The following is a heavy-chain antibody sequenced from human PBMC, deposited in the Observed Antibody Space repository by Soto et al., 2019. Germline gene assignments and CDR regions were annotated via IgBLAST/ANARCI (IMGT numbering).Heavy chain of an antibody. CDR2: ISYDGSNK. CDR1: GFTFSSYA. Sequence: QVQLVESGGGVVQPGRSLRLSCAASGFTFSSYAMHWVRQAPGKGLEWVAAISYDGSNKYYADSVKGRFTIARDNSKNTLYLQMNSVRAEDTAVYYCARDNGDQQWLADDALDIWGQGTMVTFSS. J-gene: IGHJ3*02. CDR3: ARDNGDQQWLADDALDI. D-gene: IGHD6-19*01. V-gene: IGHV3-30-3*01.